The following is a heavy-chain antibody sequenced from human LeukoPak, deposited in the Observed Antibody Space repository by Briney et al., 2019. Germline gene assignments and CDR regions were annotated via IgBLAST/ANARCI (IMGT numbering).Heavy chain of an antibody. CDR3: AKCNLDNCREGFHI. CDR2: ISVSSTT. D-gene: IGHD1-1*01. CDR1: GFAFSSNA. J-gene: IGHJ3*02. V-gene: IGHV3-23*01. Sequence: PGGSLRLSCAAAGFAFSSNALSWVRQAPGEGLDWVSSISVSSTTYYLDSVKGRFTISRDNSNNALFLQTNSLRAEDTALYYCAKCNLDNCREGFHIWGQGTMVTVSS.